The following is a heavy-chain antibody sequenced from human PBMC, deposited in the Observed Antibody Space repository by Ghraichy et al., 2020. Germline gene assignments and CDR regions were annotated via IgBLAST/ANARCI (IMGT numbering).Heavy chain of an antibody. CDR1: GGTFNNYA. J-gene: IGHJ5*02. CDR3: ARDSPMYYYDSSGYYFWWYDP. Sequence: SVKVSCKASGGTFNNYAISWVRQAPGQGLEWMGRIIPILDITNYAQKFQGRVTITADKSTNTAYMELSSLRSEDTAVYYCARDSPMYYYDSSGYYFWWYDPWGQGTLITVSS. D-gene: IGHD3-22*01. V-gene: IGHV1-69*04. CDR2: IIPILDIT.